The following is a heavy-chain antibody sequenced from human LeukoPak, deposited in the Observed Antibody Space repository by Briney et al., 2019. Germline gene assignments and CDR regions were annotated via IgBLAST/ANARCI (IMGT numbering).Heavy chain of an antibody. CDR2: INTNTGNP. V-gene: IGHV7-4-1*02. Sequence: ASVKVSCKASGYTFTSYAMNWVRQAPGQGLEWMGWINTNTGNPTYAQGFTGRFVFSLDTSVSTTYLQISSLKAEDTAVYYCAREVESYYGGWSDPWGQGTLVTVSS. CDR1: GYTFTSYA. J-gene: IGHJ5*02. D-gene: IGHD1-26*01. CDR3: AREVESYYGGWSDP.